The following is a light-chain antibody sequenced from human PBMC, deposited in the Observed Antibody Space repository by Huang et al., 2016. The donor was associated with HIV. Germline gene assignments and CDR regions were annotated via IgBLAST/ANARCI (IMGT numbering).Light chain of an antibody. J-gene: IGKJ2*01. CDR3: QEYDNWPPMYT. V-gene: IGKV3D-15*01. CDR1: QSVNSN. CDR2: GAS. Sequence: EIVMTQSPATLSVSPGERATFSCRASQSVNSNLAWYQQKPGQAPRLLIFGASHRATGTPARFSGSGSGTEFTLTISSLQSEDFAAYYCQEYDNWPPMYTFGQGTKLEIK.